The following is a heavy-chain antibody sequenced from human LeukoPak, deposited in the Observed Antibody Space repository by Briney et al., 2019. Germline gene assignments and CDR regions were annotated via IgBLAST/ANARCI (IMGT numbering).Heavy chain of an antibody. CDR2: ISSSSSYI. V-gene: IGHV3-21*01. CDR1: GFTITSYA. Sequence: TGGSLRLSCAASGFTITSYAMSWVRQAPGKGLEWVSSISSSSSYIYYADSVKGRFTISGDNAKNSLYLQMNSLRAEDTAVYYCARDSGSYYEDWFDPWGQGTLVTVSS. D-gene: IGHD1-26*01. J-gene: IGHJ5*02. CDR3: ARDSGSYYEDWFDP.